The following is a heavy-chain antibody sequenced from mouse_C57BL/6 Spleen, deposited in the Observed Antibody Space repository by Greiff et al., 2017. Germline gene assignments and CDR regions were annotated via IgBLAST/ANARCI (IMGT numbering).Heavy chain of an antibody. CDR2: IDPEDGET. CDR1: GFNIKDYY. J-gene: IGHJ2*01. D-gene: IGHD5-5*01. Sequence: VQLKQSGAELVKPGASVKLSCTASGFNIKDYYMHWVKQRTEQGLEWIGRIDPEDGETKYAPQFQGKATITADTSSNKAYLQLSSLTSEDPAAYYCARGLPYYFDCWGQGTTLTVSS. V-gene: IGHV14-2*01. CDR3: ARGLPYYFDC.